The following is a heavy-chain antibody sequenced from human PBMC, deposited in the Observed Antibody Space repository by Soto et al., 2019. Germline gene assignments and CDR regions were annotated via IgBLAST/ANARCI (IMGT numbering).Heavy chain of an antibody. J-gene: IGHJ4*02. CDR3: AKGEVVSAATAYSSSWYY. Sequence: PGGSLRLSCAASGFTFSSYAMSWVRQAPGKGLEWVSAISGSGGSTYYADSVKGRFTISRDNSKNTLYLQMNSLRAEDTAVYYCAKGEVVSAATAYSSSWYYWGQGTLVTVSS. CDR1: GFTFSSYA. CDR2: ISGSGGST. D-gene: IGHD6-13*01. V-gene: IGHV3-23*01.